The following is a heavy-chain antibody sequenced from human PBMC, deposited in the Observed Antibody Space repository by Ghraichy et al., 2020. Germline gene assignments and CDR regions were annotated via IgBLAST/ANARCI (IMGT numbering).Heavy chain of an antibody. CDR3: ARAGGYCSGGRCYVFDY. V-gene: IGHV3-74*01. CDR1: GFTFSSYW. CDR2: ISSDGSST. D-gene: IGHD2-15*01. Sequence: GGSLRLSCAASGFTFSSYWMHWVRQAPGKGLVWVSRISSDGSSTTYADSVKGRFTISRDNAKNTLYLQMNSLRDEDTAVYYCARAGGYCSGGRCYVFDYWGQGTLVTVSS. J-gene: IGHJ4*02.